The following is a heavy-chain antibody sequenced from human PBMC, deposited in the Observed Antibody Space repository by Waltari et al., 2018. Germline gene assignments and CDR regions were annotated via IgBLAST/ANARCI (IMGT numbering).Heavy chain of an antibody. Sequence: FSFFALHWVRQAPGKGLEWVTVLSYDGSDKFYADSVEGRFTISRDNSKNTMYLEMNNLKVEDTAVYFCARGSSPGNTELDYWGQGTLVTVSS. V-gene: IGHV3-30*01. D-gene: IGHD5-18*01. CDR3: ARGSSPGNTELDY. CDR1: FSFFA. J-gene: IGHJ4*02. CDR2: LSYDGSDK.